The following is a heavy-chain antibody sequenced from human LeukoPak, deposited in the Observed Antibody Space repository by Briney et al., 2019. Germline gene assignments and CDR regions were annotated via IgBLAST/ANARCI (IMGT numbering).Heavy chain of an antibody. CDR3: ARGPPDTGDFDY. CDR1: GYTFTSYD. J-gene: IGHJ4*02. V-gene: IGHV1-8*01. D-gene: IGHD7-27*01. CDR2: MSPKSGDT. Sequence: ASVKVSCKASGYTFTSYDFNWVRQATGQGLEWMGWMSPKSGDTGYAQKFQGRVTMTRDTSTSTAYMELSSLRSEDTAVYYCARGPPDTGDFDYWGQGTPVTV.